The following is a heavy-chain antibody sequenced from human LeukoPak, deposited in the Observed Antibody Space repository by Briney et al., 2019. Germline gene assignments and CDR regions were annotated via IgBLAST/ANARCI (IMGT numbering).Heavy chain of an antibody. J-gene: IGHJ4*02. CDR3: ASIPSIAAADY. Sequence: PSETLSLTCTVSGGSISGFYWTWIRQTPGKGLEWIGYIYHSGSTNYNPSLKSRVTISVDTSKNQFSLKLSSVTAADTAVYYCASIPSIAAADYWGQGTLVTVSS. CDR2: IYHSGST. V-gene: IGHV4-4*08. CDR1: GGSISGFY. D-gene: IGHD6-13*01.